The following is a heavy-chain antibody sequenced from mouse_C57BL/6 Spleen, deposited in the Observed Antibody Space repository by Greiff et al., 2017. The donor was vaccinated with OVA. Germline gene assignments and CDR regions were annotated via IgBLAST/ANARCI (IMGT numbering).Heavy chain of an antibody. CDR1: GFTFSDYG. CDR3: ARGFAY. V-gene: IGHV5-17*01. CDR2: ISSGSSTS. Sequence: EVKLVESGGGLVKPGGSLKLSCAASGFTFSDYGMHWVRQAPEKGLEWVAYISSGSSTSYYADTVKGRFTISRDNAKNTLFLQMTSLRSEDTAMYYCARGFAYWGQGTLVTVSA. J-gene: IGHJ3*01.